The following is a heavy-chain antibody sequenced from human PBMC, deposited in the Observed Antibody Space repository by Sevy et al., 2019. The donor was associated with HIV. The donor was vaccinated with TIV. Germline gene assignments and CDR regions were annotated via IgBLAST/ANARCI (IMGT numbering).Heavy chain of an antibody. CDR3: AKGKGDGYNRYFDL. D-gene: IGHD5-12*01. J-gene: IGHJ2*01. Sequence: GGSLRLSCAASGFTFSSYGMHWVRQAPGKGLEWVAVISYDGSNKYYADSVKGRFTISRDNSKNTLYLQMNSLRAEDTAVYYCAKGKGDGYNRYFDLWGRRTLVTVSS. CDR2: ISYDGSNK. CDR1: GFTFSSYG. V-gene: IGHV3-30*18.